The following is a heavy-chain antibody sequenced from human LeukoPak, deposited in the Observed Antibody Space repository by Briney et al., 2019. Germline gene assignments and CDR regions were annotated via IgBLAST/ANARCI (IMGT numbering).Heavy chain of an antibody. Sequence: GASVKVSCKASGFTFTSYDINWVRQASGQGLEWMGWMNPNNGNTGYAQKFQGRVTMTRDTSISTAYMELRDLRSEDTAVYYCVRDAEGGAISVNYWFDPRGQGTPVTVSS. J-gene: IGHJ5*02. CDR2: MNPNNGNT. D-gene: IGHD2-2*02. CDR1: GFTFTSYD. V-gene: IGHV1-8*01. CDR3: VRDAEGGAISVNYWFDP.